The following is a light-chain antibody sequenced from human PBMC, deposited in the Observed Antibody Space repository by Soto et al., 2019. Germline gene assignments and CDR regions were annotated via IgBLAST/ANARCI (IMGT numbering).Light chain of an antibody. CDR3: QQYDRPPWT. CDR2: GAS. Sequence: EIVLTQSPGTLSLSPGERATLSCRASQSVSSSYLSWYRQKPGQAPSLLIYGASRRATGIPERFSGGGSGTDFTLTISRLGPEDFAVYYWQQYDRPPWTFGQGTKVEVK. J-gene: IGKJ1*01. CDR1: QSVSSSY. V-gene: IGKV3-20*01.